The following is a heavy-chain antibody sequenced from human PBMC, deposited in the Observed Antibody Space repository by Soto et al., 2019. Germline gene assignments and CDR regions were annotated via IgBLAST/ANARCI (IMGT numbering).Heavy chain of an antibody. CDR2: ISSSSSYI. CDR3: ARDQPYYDFWSGYTYCYYYGMDV. V-gene: IGHV3-21*01. Sequence: PGGSLRLSCAASGFTFSSYSMNWVRQAPGKGLEWVSSISSSSSYIYYADSVKGRFTISRDNAKNSLYLQMNSLRAEDTAVYYCARDQPYYDFWSGYTYCYYYGMDVWGQGTTVTVSS. CDR1: GFTFSSYS. J-gene: IGHJ6*02. D-gene: IGHD3-3*01.